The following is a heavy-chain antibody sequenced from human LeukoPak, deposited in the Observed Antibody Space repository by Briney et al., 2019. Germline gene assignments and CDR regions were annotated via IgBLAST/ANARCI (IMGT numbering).Heavy chain of an antibody. CDR1: GFTFSSYS. Sequence: PGGSLRLSCAASGFTFSSYSMNWVRQAPGKGLEWVSPISSSSSYIYYAYLVKGRFTISRDNAKNSLYLQMNSLRAEDTTVYYCARGSPSEYSSSSPLEYWGQGTLVTVSS. CDR3: ARGSPSEYSSSSPLEY. CDR2: ISSSSSYI. D-gene: IGHD6-6*01. V-gene: IGHV3-21*01. J-gene: IGHJ4*02.